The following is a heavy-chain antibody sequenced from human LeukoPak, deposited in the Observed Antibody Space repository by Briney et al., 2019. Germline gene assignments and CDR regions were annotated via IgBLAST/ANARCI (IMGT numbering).Heavy chain of an antibody. J-gene: IGHJ4*02. D-gene: IGHD3-10*01. Sequence: SETLSLTSTVYGGSISSSSYYWGWLRQPPGKGLEWFGIIYYSGSTYYTPSLKSRVTISVDTSKNQSSLKLSSVTAADTAVYYCARANMVRGDPYFDYWGQGTLVTVSS. V-gene: IGHV4-39*01. CDR1: GGSISSSSYY. CDR2: IYYSGST. CDR3: ARANMVRGDPYFDY.